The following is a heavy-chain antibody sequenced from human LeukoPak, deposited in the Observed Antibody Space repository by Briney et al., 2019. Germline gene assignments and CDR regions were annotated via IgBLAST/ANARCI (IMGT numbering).Heavy chain of an antibody. CDR2: IYYTGTT. CDR1: GGSISSSSYY. D-gene: IGHD6-13*01. J-gene: IGHJ4*02. V-gene: IGHV4-39*01. Sequence: SETLSLTCTVSGGSISSSSYYWGWIRQPPGKGLEWIGSIYYTGTTYYNPSLKSRVTISVDTSKNQFSLKVSSVTAADTAVYCCARRAASHSNFDYWGQGTLVTVSS. CDR3: ARRAASHSNFDY.